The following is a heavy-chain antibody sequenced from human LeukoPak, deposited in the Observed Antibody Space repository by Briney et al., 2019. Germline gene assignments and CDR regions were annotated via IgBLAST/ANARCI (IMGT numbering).Heavy chain of an antibody. V-gene: IGHV3-13*01. D-gene: IGHD1-26*01. CDR3: ARQDTPHGNFDY. CDR2: IGTAGDT. CDR1: GFTLTNYA. J-gene: IGHJ4*02. Sequence: PGGSLTLSCATSGFTLTNYAMHWVRQPAGKGLEWVSAIGTAGDTFYPGSVKGRFTISRENAKKSLFLQMNSLRAEDTAVYYCARQDTPHGNFDYWGQGTLVTVSS.